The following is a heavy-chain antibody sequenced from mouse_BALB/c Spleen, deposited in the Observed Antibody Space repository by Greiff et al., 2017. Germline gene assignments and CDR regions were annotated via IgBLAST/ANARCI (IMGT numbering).Heavy chain of an antibody. Sequence: VQLQQSGPGLVKPSQSLSLTCTVTGYSITSDYAWTWIRQFPGNKLEWMGYISYSGSTSYNPSLKSRISITRATSKNQFFLQLNSVTTEDTATYYCATIYYYGSSFSYYYAMDYWGQGTSVTVSS. D-gene: IGHD1-1*01. J-gene: IGHJ4*01. CDR2: ISYSGST. CDR1: GYSITSDYA. V-gene: IGHV3-2*02. CDR3: ATIYYYGSSFSYYYAMDY.